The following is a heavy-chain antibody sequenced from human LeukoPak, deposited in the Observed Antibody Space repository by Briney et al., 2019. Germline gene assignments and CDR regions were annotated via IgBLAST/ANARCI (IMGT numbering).Heavy chain of an antibody. CDR1: GFTFSSYG. J-gene: IGHJ4*02. Sequence: PGGSLRLSCAASGFTFSSYGMHWVRQAPGKGLEWVAFIRYDGSNKYYADSVKGRFTISRDNSKNTLYLQMNSLRAEDTAVYYCAKIARELSGFDYWGQGTLVTVSS. D-gene: IGHD3-16*02. V-gene: IGHV3-30*02. CDR2: IRYDGSNK. CDR3: AKIARELSGFDY.